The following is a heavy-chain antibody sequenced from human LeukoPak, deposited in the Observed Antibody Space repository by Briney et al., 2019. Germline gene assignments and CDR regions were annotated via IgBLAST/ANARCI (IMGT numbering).Heavy chain of an antibody. D-gene: IGHD2-2*01. V-gene: IGHV1-69*05. CDR2: IIPIFGTA. CDR1: GGTFSSYA. Sequence: SVKVSCKASGGTFSSYAISWVRQAPGQGLEWMGGIIPIFGTANYAQKFQGRVTITTDESTSTAYMELSSLRSEDTAVYYCARVVVPAAIWARGNYYYYMDVWGKGTTVTVSS. J-gene: IGHJ6*03. CDR3: ARVVVPAAIWARGNYYYYMDV.